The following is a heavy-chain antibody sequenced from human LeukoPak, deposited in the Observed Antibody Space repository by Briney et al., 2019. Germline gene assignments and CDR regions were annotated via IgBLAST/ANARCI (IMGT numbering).Heavy chain of an antibody. D-gene: IGHD3-9*01. CDR3: AKEGGYYDILSNPYYFDY. V-gene: IGHV3-30*18. J-gene: IGHJ4*02. CDR1: GFTFSSYG. CDR2: ISYDGSNK. Sequence: PGWSLRLSCAASGFTFSSYGMHWVRQAPGKGLEWVAVISYDGSNKYYADSVKGRFTISRDNSKNTLYLQMNSLRAEDTAVYYCAKEGGYYDILSNPYYFDYWGQGTLVTVSS.